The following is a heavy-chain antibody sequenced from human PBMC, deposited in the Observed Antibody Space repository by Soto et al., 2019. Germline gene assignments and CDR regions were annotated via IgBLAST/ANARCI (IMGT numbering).Heavy chain of an antibody. J-gene: IGHJ3*02. CDR1: GYTFTSYD. Sequence: QVQLVQSGAEVKKPGASVKVSCKASGYTFTSYDINWVRQATGQGLEWMGWMNPNSGNTGYAQKFQGRVTMTRNTSVSTAYMELSSLRSEDMAVYYCARERSLGYCSGGSCSSSAFDIWGKGTMVTVSS. D-gene: IGHD2-15*01. V-gene: IGHV1-8*01. CDR2: MNPNSGNT. CDR3: ARERSLGYCSGGSCSSSAFDI.